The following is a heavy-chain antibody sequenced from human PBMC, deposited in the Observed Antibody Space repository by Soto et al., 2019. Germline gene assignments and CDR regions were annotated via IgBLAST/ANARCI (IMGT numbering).Heavy chain of an antibody. V-gene: IGHV1-8*01. D-gene: IGHD6-13*01. CDR3: AGGVGSSSWYPVEAFDI. CDR2: MNPNSGNT. J-gene: IGHJ3*02. CDR1: GYTFTSYD. Sequence: ASVKVSCKASGYTFTSYDINWVRQATGQGLEWMGWMNPNSGNTGYAQKFQGRVTMTRNTSISTAYMELSSLRSEDTAVYYCAGGVGSSSWYPVEAFDIWGQGTMVTVSS.